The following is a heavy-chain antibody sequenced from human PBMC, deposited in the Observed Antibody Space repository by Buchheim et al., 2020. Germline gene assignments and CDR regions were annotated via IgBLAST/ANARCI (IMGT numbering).Heavy chain of an antibody. D-gene: IGHD3-22*01. CDR3: ARGIYYDTSAPMRP. CDR2: ISGSGGRT. J-gene: IGHJ4*02. CDR1: GFTFSSFA. V-gene: IGHV3-23*01. Sequence: EVEILESGGALVQPGGSLRLSCAASGFTFSSFAMTWVRQSPGKALEWVSSISGSGGRTFYADSVKGRFTISRDNSNDTLSLQMNSLRAEDTAIFYCARGIYYDTSAPMRPWGQGT.